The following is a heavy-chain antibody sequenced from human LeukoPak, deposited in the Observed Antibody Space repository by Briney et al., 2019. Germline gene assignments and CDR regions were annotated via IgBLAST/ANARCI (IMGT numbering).Heavy chain of an antibody. J-gene: IGHJ5*02. Sequence: KTSETLSLTCAVSGGSISSRNWWSWVRQPPGKGLEWIGEIYHSGSTNYNPSLKTRVTISVDKSKNQSSLKLSSVTAADTAVYYCARGDSGWYRNWFDPWGQGTLVTVSS. D-gene: IGHD6-19*01. V-gene: IGHV4-4*02. CDR2: IYHSGST. CDR1: GGSISSRNW. CDR3: ARGDSGWYRNWFDP.